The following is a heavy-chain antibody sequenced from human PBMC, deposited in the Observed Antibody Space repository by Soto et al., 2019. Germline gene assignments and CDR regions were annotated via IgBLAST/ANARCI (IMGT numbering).Heavy chain of an antibody. CDR2: IYYSGST. J-gene: IGHJ6*02. CDR1: GGSISSYY. Sequence: PSETLSLTCTVSGGSISSYYWSWIRQPPGKGLEWIGYIYYSGSTNYNPSLKSRVTISVDTSKNQFSLKLSSVTAADTAVYYCARDFPHPYYYYGMDVWGQGTTVTVSS. V-gene: IGHV4-59*01. CDR3: ARDFPHPYYYYGMDV.